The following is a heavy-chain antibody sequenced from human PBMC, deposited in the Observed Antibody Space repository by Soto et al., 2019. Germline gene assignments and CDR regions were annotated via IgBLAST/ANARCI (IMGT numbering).Heavy chain of an antibody. J-gene: IGHJ6*02. D-gene: IGHD2-2*01. CDR3: AKGDIVLVPAVFGMDV. Sequence: PGGSLRLSCAASGFTFSSYGMHWVRQAPGKGLEWVAVISYDGSNKYYADSVKGRFTISRDNSKNTLYLQMNSLRAEDTAVYYCAKGDIVLVPAVFGMDVWGQGTTVTVSS. CDR2: ISYDGSNK. CDR1: GFTFSSYG. V-gene: IGHV3-30*18.